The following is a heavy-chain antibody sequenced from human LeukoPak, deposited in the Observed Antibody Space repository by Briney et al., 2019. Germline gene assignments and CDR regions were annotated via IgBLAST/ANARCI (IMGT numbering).Heavy chain of an antibody. CDR3: AKIPVDIVATIVDY. J-gene: IGHJ4*02. Sequence: GGSLRLSCAASGFTFSSYAMSWVRQAPGKGLEWVSAISGSGGSTYYADSVKGRFTISRDNSKNTLYLQMNSLRAEDTAVYYCAKIPVDIVATIVDYWGQGNLVTVSS. V-gene: IGHV3-23*01. CDR1: GFTFSSYA. CDR2: ISGSGGST. D-gene: IGHD5-12*01.